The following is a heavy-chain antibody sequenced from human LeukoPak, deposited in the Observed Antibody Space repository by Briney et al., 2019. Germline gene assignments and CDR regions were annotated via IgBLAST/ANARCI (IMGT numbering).Heavy chain of an antibody. V-gene: IGHV3-30*03. CDR2: ISNDGSKK. J-gene: IGHJ4*02. Sequence: SGRSLRLSCAASGFTFSSYGMHWVRQAPGKGLEWVAVISNDGSKKYYADSVKGRFTISRDNSKNTLSLQVSSLRVEDTAVFYCARDQYDTWSRRGNFDSWGQGTLVIVST. CDR1: GFTFSSYG. D-gene: IGHD3-3*01. CDR3: ARDQYDTWSRRGNFDS.